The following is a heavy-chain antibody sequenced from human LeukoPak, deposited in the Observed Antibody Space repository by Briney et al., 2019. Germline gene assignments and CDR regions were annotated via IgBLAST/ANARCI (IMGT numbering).Heavy chain of an antibody. CDR1: GFTFSSYS. V-gene: IGHV3-21*01. CDR2: ISSSSSYI. Sequence: GGSLRLSCVASGFTFSSYSMNWVRQAPGKGLEWVSSISSSSSYIYYADSVKGRFTISRDNAKNSLYLQMNSLRAEDTAVYYCARDHSYGDAFDIWGQGTMVTVSS. J-gene: IGHJ3*02. D-gene: IGHD5-18*01. CDR3: ARDHSYGDAFDI.